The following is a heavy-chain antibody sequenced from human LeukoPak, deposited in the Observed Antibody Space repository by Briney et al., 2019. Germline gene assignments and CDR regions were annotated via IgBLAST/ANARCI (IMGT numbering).Heavy chain of an antibody. D-gene: IGHD6-13*01. J-gene: IGHJ4*02. V-gene: IGHV1-69*13. CDR3: ARASGIAAAASH. CDR2: IIPIFGTA. CDR1: GGTFSSYA. Sequence: SVKVSCKASGGTFSSYAISWVRQAPGQGLEWMGGIIPIFGTANYAQKFQGRVTITADESTSTAYMELSSLRSKDTAVYYCARASGIAAAASHWGQGTLVTVSS.